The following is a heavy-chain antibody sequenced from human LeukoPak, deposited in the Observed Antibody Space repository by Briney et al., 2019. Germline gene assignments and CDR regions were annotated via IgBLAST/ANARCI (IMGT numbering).Heavy chain of an antibody. CDR1: GYTFTSYG. CDR3: AREFGRWLQFGNWFDP. CDR2: IIPIFGTA. Sequence: SVKVSCKASGYTFTSYGISWVRQAPGQGLEWMGGIIPIFGTANYAQKFQGRVTITADKSTSTAYMELSSLRSEDTAVYYCAREFGRWLQFGNWFDPWGQGTLVTVSS. V-gene: IGHV1-69*06. D-gene: IGHD5-24*01. J-gene: IGHJ5*02.